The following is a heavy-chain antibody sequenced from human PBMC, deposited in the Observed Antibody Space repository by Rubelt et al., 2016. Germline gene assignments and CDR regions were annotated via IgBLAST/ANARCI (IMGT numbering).Heavy chain of an antibody. CDR1: GYTFTAFA. CDR3: ARAHYYGSSGPTFDY. CDR2: ISADNINT. V-gene: IGHV1-3*01. Sequence: QVQLVQSGAEVKKPGASVKVSCKASGYTFTAFAMHWVRHAPGQRLEWMGWISADNINTKYSQNFQGRVTITRDTSASTAYLELSSLTSEDTAVYYCARAHYYGSSGPTFDYWGQGTLLTVSS. D-gene: IGHD3-22*01. J-gene: IGHJ4*02.